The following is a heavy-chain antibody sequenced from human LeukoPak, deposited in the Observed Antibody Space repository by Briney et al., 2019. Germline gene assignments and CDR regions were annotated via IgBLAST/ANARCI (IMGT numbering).Heavy chain of an antibody. D-gene: IGHD6-19*01. CDR3: ARPNQWLVPYFFDS. CDR1: GGSMSSYY. J-gene: IGHJ4*02. V-gene: IGHV4-59*01. Sequence: SETLSLTCSVSGGSMSSYYWSWTRQSPGKGLEWIGNIYSSGGTNYNPSLKSRVTISIDTSTNQFSLKLTSVTPADAAVYYCARPNQWLVPYFFDSWGQGYMVTVSS. CDR2: IYSSGGT.